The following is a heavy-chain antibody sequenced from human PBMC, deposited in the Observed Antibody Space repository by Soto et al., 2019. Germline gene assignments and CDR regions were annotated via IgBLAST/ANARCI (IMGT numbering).Heavy chain of an antibody. V-gene: IGHV4-59*01. Sequence: SETLSLTCTVSGGSISSYYWSWIRQTPGKGLEWIGYIYYSGSTNYNPSLKSRVTISVDTSKNQFSLKLSSVTAADTAVYYCARVMIRGITIFGVVTTYNWFDPWGQGTLVTVSS. J-gene: IGHJ5*02. D-gene: IGHD3-3*01. CDR1: GGSISSYY. CDR2: IYYSGST. CDR3: ARVMIRGITIFGVVTTYNWFDP.